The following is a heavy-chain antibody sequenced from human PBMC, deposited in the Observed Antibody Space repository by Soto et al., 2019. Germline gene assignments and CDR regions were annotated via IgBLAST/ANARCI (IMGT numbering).Heavy chain of an antibody. V-gene: IGHV3-30*18. J-gene: IGHJ4*02. CDR2: ISYDGSNK. D-gene: IGHD3-10*01. CDR1: GFTFSSYG. CDR3: AKDALWFGESSTFDY. Sequence: QVQLVESGGGVVQPGRSLRLSCAASGFTFSSYGMHWVRQAPGKGLEWVAVISYDGSNKYYADSVKGRFTISRDNSKNTLYLQMNGLGAEDTAVYYCAKDALWFGESSTFDYWGQGTLVTVSS.